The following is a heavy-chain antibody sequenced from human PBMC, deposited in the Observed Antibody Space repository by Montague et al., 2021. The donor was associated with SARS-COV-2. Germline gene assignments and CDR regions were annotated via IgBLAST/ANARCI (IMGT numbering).Heavy chain of an antibody. CDR2: MYSSGST. CDR1: LHCRSSSNYY. J-gene: IGHJ6*02. CDR3: ARDDIVLQGVTKGMDV. D-gene: IGHD3-10*01. V-gene: IGHV4-39*07. Sequence: SETLSLTCTVALHCRSSSNYYQVWIRQPPGKGLDWIGNMYSSGSTYYNPSLKSRVTISIDTSKNQFSLKLSSVTAADTAVYYCARDDIVLQGVTKGMDVWGQGNTVTVSS.